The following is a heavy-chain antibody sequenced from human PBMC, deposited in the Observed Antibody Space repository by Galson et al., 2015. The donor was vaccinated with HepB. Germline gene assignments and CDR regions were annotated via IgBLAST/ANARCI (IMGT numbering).Heavy chain of an antibody. CDR1: GFTVSINY. CDR3: ATNRLGYDSYGMDV. CDR2: LYSGDST. D-gene: IGHD3-16*01. J-gene: IGHJ6*02. V-gene: IGHV3-66*02. Sequence: SLRLSCAGSGFTVSINYMVWVRQAPGKGLEWVSLLYSGDSTSYAESVKGRFTISRDNSKNMLYLQMDSLRPEDTAVYYCATNRLGYDSYGMDVGGQGTTVTVPS.